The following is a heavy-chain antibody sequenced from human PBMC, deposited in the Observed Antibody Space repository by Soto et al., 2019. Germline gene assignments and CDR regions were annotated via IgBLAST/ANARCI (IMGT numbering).Heavy chain of an antibody. CDR1: GGSFSGYY. CDR2: INHSGST. D-gene: IGHD6-6*01. J-gene: IGHJ4*02. V-gene: IGHV4-34*01. Sequence: SETLSLTCAVYGGSFSGYYWSWIRQPPGKGLEWIGEINHSGSTNYSPSLKSRVTISVDTSKNQFSLKLSSVTAADTAVYYCARGLGRQLQYWGQGTLVTVSS. CDR3: ARGLGRQLQY.